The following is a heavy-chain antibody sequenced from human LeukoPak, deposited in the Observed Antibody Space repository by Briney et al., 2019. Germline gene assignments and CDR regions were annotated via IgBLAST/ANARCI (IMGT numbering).Heavy chain of an antibody. CDR2: ISDSGGST. Sequence: GGSLRLSCAASGFTFSSYAMTWVRQAPGKGLEWVSVISDSGGSTYYADSVKGRFTISRDNSKNTLFLQMNSLRVEDTAIYYCAKEGHVDWNNWFDPWGQETLVTVSS. V-gene: IGHV3-23*01. CDR3: AKEGHVDWNNWFDP. J-gene: IGHJ5*02. CDR1: GFTFSSYA. D-gene: IGHD2-21*01.